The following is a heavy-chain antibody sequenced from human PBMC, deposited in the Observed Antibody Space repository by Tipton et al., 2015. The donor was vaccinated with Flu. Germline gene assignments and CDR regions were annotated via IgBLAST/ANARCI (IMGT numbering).Heavy chain of an antibody. V-gene: IGHV4-38-2*02. CDR3: TRDGRRGTGGDAFDI. D-gene: IGHD2-8*02. Sequence: TLSLTCTVSGYSISSGYYWGWIRQPPGKGLEWIGSIYHSGSTYYNPSLKSRVTISVDTSKNQFSLKLSSVTAADTAVYYCTRDGRRGTGGDAFDIWGQGTLVTVSS. J-gene: IGHJ3*02. CDR1: GYSISSGYY. CDR2: IYHSGST.